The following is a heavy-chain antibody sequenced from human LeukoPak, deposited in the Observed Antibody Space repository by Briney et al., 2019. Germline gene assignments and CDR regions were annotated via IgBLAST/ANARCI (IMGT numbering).Heavy chain of an antibody. J-gene: IGHJ4*02. CDR1: GFTFSNYG. V-gene: IGHV3-23*01. CDR3: ATRDQSGWSFFDN. CDR2: ISPSGDGT. Sequence: GGSLRLSCAASGFTFSNYGMTRVRQAPGKGLEWVSEISPSGDGTYYADSAKGRFTISRGNSKNALYLQLNSLRAEDAAIYYCATRDQSGWSFFDNWGQGTLVTVSS. D-gene: IGHD6-19*01.